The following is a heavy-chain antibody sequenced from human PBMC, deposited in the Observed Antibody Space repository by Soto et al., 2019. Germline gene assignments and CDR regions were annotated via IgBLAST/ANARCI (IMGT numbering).Heavy chain of an antibody. CDR2: IKSKTDGGTT. CDR1: GFTFSNAW. CDR3: TARITIFGVVIDY. D-gene: IGHD3-3*01. V-gene: IGHV3-15*01. Sequence: GGSLRLSCAASGFTFSNAWMSWVRQAPGKGLEGVGRIKSKTDGGTTDYAAPVKGRFTISRDDSKNTLYLQMNSLKTEDTAVYYGTARITIFGVVIDYWGQGTLVTVSS. J-gene: IGHJ4*02.